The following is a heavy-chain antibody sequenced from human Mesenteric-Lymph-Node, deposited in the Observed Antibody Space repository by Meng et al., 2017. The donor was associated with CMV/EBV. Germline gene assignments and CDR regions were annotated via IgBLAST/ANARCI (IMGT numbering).Heavy chain of an antibody. CDR1: GRNFNHYG. J-gene: IGHJ4*02. CDR2: ISNDGSKT. CDR3: AAEYQLLNAPYYEY. D-gene: IGHD2-2*01. V-gene: IGHV3-30*10. Sequence: GGSLRLSCAASGRNFNHYGMHWVRQAPGKGLEWVATISNDGSKTYYRESVRGRFAILRDNSKNTLVLQLNSLRTDDTAVYYCAAEYQLLNAPYYEYWGQGTLVTVSS.